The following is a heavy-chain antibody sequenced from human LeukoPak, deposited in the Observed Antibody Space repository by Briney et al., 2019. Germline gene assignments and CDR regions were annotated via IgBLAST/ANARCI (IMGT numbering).Heavy chain of an antibody. Sequence: ASVKVSCKASGYTFTGYYMHWVRQAPGQGLEWMGWINPNSGGTNYAQKFQGRVTMTRDTAISTAYMELSRLRSDDTAVYYCARDLVRGLRCAGYWGQGTLVTVSS. CDR2: INPNSGGT. CDR3: ARDLVRGLRCAGY. V-gene: IGHV1-2*02. J-gene: IGHJ4*02. CDR1: GYTFTGYY. D-gene: IGHD4-17*01.